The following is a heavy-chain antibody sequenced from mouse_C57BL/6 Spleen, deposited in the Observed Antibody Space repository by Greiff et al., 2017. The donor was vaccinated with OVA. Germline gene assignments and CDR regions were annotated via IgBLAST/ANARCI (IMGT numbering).Heavy chain of an antibody. CDR1: GFTFSSYA. CDR2: ISDGGSYT. V-gene: IGHV5-4*03. CDR3: ERGYDYGEGFAY. J-gene: IGHJ3*01. Sequence: EVKLVESGGGLVKPGGSLKLSCAASGFTFSSYAMSWVRQTPEKRLEWVATISDGGSYTYYPDNVKGRFTISRDTAKNNLYLQMSHLKSEDTAMNYCERGYDYGEGFAYWGKGTLVTVSA. D-gene: IGHD2-4*01.